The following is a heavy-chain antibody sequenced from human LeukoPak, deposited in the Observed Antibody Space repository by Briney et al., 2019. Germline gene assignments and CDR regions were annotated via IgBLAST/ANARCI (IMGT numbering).Heavy chain of an antibody. CDR2: INSDGSST. D-gene: IGHD6-19*01. V-gene: IGHV3-74*01. J-gene: IGHJ4*02. CDR3: ARDLEYSSGWYGYFDY. CDR1: GFTFSSYW. Sequence: GGSLRLSCAASGFTFSSYWMHWVRQAPGKGLVWVSRINSDGSSTSYADSVKGRFTISRDSAKNTLYLQMNSLRAEDAAVYYCARDLEYSSGWYGYFDYWGQGTLVTVSS.